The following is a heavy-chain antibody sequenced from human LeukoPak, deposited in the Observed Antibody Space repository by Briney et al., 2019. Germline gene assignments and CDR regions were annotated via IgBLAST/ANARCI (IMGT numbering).Heavy chain of an antibody. V-gene: IGHV4-4*02. CDR1: GGSISSSSW. CDR3: ARASDAGYSSSWYYYYYMDV. D-gene: IGHD6-13*01. J-gene: IGHJ6*03. CDR2: IYHSGST. Sequence: SETLSLTCAVSGGSISSSSWWSWVRQPPGKGLEWIGEIYHSGSTNYNPSLKSRVTISVDKSKNQFSLKLSSVTAADTAVYYCARASDAGYSSSWYYYYYMDVWGKGTTVTVSS.